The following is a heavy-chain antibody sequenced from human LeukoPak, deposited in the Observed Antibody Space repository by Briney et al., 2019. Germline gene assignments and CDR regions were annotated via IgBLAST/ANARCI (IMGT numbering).Heavy chain of an antibody. J-gene: IGHJ6*03. D-gene: IGHD2-2*01. Sequence: PSETLSLTCTVSGGSISSSSYYWGWIRQPPGKGLEWIGSIYYSGSTYYNPSLKSRVTISVDTSKNQFSLKLSSVTAADTAVYYCASATPEGPPREDCSSTSCQFWRQVYYYYMDVWGKGTTVTVSS. CDR2: IYYSGST. CDR1: GGSISSSSYY. CDR3: ASATPEGPPREDCSSTSCQFWRQVYYYYMDV. V-gene: IGHV4-39*07.